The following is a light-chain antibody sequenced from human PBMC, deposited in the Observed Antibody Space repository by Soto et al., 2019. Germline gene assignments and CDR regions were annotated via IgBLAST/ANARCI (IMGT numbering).Light chain of an antibody. J-gene: IGKJ1*01. V-gene: IGKV3-20*01. CDR1: QRVSSSY. CDR3: QQYGSSPWT. CDR2: GAS. Sequence: EIVLTQSPDTLSLSPGERATLSCRASQRVSSSYLAWYQQKPGQAPRLLIYGASSRATGIPDRFSGSGSGTDFTLTISRLEPEDFAVYYCQQYGSSPWTFGQGTKVEIK.